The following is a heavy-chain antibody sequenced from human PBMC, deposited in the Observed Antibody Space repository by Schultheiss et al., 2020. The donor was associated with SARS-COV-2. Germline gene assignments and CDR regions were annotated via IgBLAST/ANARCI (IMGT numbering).Heavy chain of an antibody. Sequence: SVKVSCKASGYTFTSYGISWVRQAPGQGLEWMGGIIPIFGTANYAQKFQGRVTITADESTSTAYMELSSLRSEDTAVYYCATAVDCSSTSCYTATGWGQGTLVTVSS. J-gene: IGHJ4*02. V-gene: IGHV1-69*13. CDR1: GYTFTSYG. D-gene: IGHD2-2*02. CDR3: ATAVDCSSTSCYTATG. CDR2: IIPIFGTA.